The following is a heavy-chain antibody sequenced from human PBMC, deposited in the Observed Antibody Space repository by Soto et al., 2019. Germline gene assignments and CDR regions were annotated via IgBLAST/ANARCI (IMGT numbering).Heavy chain of an antibody. V-gene: IGHV3-23*01. CDR2: ISYHSIGT. CDR3: AKDPSTGPADF. Sequence: EVHLLESGGHLVQPGGSLRLSCVASGFSFSDSAMFWVRQAPGKGLEWVSTISYHSIGTHYADSVKGRFTISRDNSKDTVWLQMNGLRAEDTAVYYCAKDPSTGPADFWGQGTLFTVSS. D-gene: IGHD3-9*01. J-gene: IGHJ4*02. CDR1: GFSFSDSA.